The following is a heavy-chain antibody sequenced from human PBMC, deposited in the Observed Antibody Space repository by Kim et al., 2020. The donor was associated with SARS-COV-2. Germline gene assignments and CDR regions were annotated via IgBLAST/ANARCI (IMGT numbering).Heavy chain of an antibody. CDR3: AVSELGPDAFDI. CDR1: GYTFTSYD. V-gene: IGHV1-8*01. J-gene: IGHJ3*02. Sequence: ASVKVSCKASGYTFTSYDINWVRQATGQGLEWMGWMNPNSGNTGYAQKFQGRVTMTRNTSISTAYMELSSLRSEDTAVYYCAVSELGPDAFDIWGQGTMVTVSS. D-gene: IGHD7-27*01. CDR2: MNPNSGNT.